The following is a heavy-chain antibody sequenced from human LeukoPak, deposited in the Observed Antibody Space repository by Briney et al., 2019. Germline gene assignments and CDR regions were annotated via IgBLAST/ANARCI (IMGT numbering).Heavy chain of an antibody. CDR2: INAANGHT. J-gene: IGHJ6*03. CDR1: GYTFTNYA. V-gene: IGHV1-3*03. D-gene: IGHD3-10*01. Sequence: ASVKVSCKASGYTFTNYAIHWVRQAPGQRFEWMGWINAANGHTKYSQEFQDRITITRDTSATTAYMELNNLRSEDMARYYCARGRGPPNTNRDFYIYYYMDVWGTGTTVTVSS. CDR3: ARGRGPPNTNRDFYIYYYMDV.